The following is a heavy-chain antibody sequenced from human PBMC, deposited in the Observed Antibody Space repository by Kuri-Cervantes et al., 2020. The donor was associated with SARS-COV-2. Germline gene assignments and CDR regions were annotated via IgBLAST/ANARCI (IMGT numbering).Heavy chain of an antibody. J-gene: IGHJ4*02. CDR3: ARPTTFSNFFDY. CDR2: IWHDGTSN. D-gene: IGHD2/OR15-2a*01. CDR1: GFVFSDFG. Sequence: GESLKISCATSGFVFSDFGMHWVRQAPGKGLEWVAHIWHDGTSNKYADSVRGRFTVSRDNSKNTLYLQMTSLTVEDTAVYYCARPTTFSNFFDYWGQGALVTVSS. V-gene: IGHV3-33*08.